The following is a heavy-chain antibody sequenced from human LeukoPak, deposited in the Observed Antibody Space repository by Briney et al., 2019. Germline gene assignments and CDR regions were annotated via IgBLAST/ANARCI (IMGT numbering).Heavy chain of an antibody. CDR2: IIRIFGTA. D-gene: IGHD1-20*01. J-gene: IGHJ3*02. CDR1: GGTFSSYA. CDR3: ARDSNPYNWNGAWAFDI. V-gene: IGHV1-69*05. Sequence: SVKVSCKASGGTFSSYAISWVRQAPGQGLEWMGRIIRIFGTANYAQKFQGRVTITTDESTSTAYMELSSLRSEDTAVYYCARDSNPYNWNGAWAFDIWGQGTMVTVSS.